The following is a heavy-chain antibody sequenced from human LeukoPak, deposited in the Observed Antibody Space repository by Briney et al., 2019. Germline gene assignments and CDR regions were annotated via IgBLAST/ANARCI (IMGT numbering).Heavy chain of an antibody. V-gene: IGHV4-4*02. Sequence: SGTLSLTCAVSGGSISSSNWWSCVRQPPGKGLEWIGEIYHSGSTNYNPSLKSRVTISVDKSKNQFSLKLSSVTAADTAVYYCARIMGRGYCSSTSCRGDWFDPWGQGTLVTVSS. CDR2: IYHSGST. J-gene: IGHJ5*02. CDR1: GGSISSSNW. CDR3: ARIMGRGYCSSTSCRGDWFDP. D-gene: IGHD2-2*01.